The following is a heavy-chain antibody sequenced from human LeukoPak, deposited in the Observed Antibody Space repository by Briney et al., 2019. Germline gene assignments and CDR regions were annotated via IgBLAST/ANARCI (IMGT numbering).Heavy chain of an antibody. Sequence: SETLSLTCTVSGGSISSYYWSWIRQLPGKGLEWIGYIYYSGSTNYNPSLKSRVTISVDTSKNQFSLKLSSVTAADTAVYYCARDRSTMARGVLYYYYMDVWGKGTTVTVSS. CDR1: GGSISSYY. D-gene: IGHD3-10*01. J-gene: IGHJ6*03. CDR3: ARDRSTMARGVLYYYYMDV. CDR2: IYYSGST. V-gene: IGHV4-59*01.